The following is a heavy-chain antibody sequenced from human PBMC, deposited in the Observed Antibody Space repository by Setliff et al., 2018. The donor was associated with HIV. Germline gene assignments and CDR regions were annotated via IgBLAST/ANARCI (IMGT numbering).Heavy chain of an antibody. V-gene: IGHV4-61*01. CDR1: GDSIDRSNFF. D-gene: IGHD1-7*01. J-gene: IGHJ6*03. Sequence: SETLSLTCTVSGDSIDRSNFFWTWIRQHPGKGLEWIGYIYYSGSTNYNPSLKSRVTISVDTSKNQFSLKLSSVTAADTAVYYCARGDGTKYYYYYYMDVWGKGTTVTVSS. CDR3: ARGDGTKYYYYYYMDV. CDR2: IYYSGST.